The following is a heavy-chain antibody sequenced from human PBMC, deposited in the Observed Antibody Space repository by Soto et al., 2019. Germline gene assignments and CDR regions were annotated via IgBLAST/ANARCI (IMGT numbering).Heavy chain of an antibody. D-gene: IGHD3-3*01. Sequence: SETLSLTCTVSGGSISSYYWSWIRQPPGKGLEWIGYIYYSGSTNYNPSLKSRVTISVDTSKNQFSLELSSVTAADTAVYYCARRKVDFWSGYNYYGMDVWGQGTTVTVSS. V-gene: IGHV4-59*01. CDR1: GGSISSYY. J-gene: IGHJ6*02. CDR3: ARRKVDFWSGYNYYGMDV. CDR2: IYYSGST.